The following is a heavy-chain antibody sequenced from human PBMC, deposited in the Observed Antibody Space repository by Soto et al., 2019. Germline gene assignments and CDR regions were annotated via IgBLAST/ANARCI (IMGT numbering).Heavy chain of an antibody. Sequence: EVQVWGSGGELVQPGGSLRLSCTASEFTFPMSWLRQAPGPGLEWVATITESGDRTHYADSVKGRFTISRDNSKNTVFLQMNSLRAVDTAIYSCATSKWSHFDYWGQGIPVTVSS. CDR2: ITESGDRT. J-gene: IGHJ4*02. CDR1: EFTFP. D-gene: IGHD2-15*01. CDR3: ATSKWSHFDY. V-gene: IGHV3-23*01.